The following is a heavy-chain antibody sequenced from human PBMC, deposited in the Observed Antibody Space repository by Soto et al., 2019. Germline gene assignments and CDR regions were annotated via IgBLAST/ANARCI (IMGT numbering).Heavy chain of an antibody. Sequence: GGSLKLSCAASGFPFSSYGMHWVRQAPGKGLEWGAVIWYDGSNKYYADSVKGRFSISRDNSQDTMYLHINSLRVEDTAVYYCAKGYGMDVWGQGTTVTVSS. V-gene: IGHV3-33*06. CDR2: IWYDGSNK. CDR1: GFPFSSYG. CDR3: AKGYGMDV. J-gene: IGHJ6*02.